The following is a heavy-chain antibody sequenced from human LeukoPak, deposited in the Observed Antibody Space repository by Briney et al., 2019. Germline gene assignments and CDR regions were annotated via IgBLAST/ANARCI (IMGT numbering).Heavy chain of an antibody. J-gene: IGHJ4*02. CDR3: ARVPPSSSWSYYFDY. V-gene: IGHV3-48*02. CDR2: ISSSSSTI. CDR1: GFTFSSYS. D-gene: IGHD6-6*01. Sequence: PGGSLRLSCAASGFTFSSYSMNWVRQAPGKGLEWVSYISSSSSTIYYADSVKGRFTISRDNAKNSLYLQMNSLRDEDTAVYYCARVPPSSSWSYYFDYWGQGTLVTVYS.